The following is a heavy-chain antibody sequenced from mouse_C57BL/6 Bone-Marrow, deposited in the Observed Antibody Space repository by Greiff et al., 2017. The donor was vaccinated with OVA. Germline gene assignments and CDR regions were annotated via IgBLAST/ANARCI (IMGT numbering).Heavy chain of an antibody. D-gene: IGHD2-5*01. CDR2: ISDGGSYT. CDR1: GFTFSSYA. J-gene: IGHJ3*01. CDR3: AREDSNYAWFAY. Sequence: EVKLVESGGGLVKPGGSLKLSCAASGFTFSSYAMSWVRQTPEKRLEWVATISDGGSYTYYPDNVKGRFTISRDNAKNNLYLHMGHLKSEDTARYYCAREDSNYAWFAYWGQGTLVTVSA. V-gene: IGHV5-4*01.